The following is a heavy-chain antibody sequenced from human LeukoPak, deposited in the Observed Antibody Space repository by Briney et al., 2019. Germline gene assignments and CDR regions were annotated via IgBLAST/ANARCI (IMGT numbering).Heavy chain of an antibody. J-gene: IGHJ4*02. CDR3: ARGVVGATDDY. D-gene: IGHD1-26*01. Sequence: SVKVSCKASGGTFSSYTISWVRQAPGQGMEWMGRIIPFLGIANYAHKFHRTLTIPAHKSTSTAYMELSSLRSEDTAVYYCARGVVGATDDYWGQGTLVTVSS. CDR1: GGTFSSYT. CDR2: IIPFLGIA. V-gene: IGHV1-69*02.